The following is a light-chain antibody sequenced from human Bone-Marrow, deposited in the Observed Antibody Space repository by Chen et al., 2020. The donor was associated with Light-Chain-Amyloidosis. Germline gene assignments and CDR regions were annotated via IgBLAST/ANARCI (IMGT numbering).Light chain of an antibody. CDR2: NDS. CDR3: QSADTTDTLYVP. J-gene: IGLJ2*01. V-gene: IGLV3-25*03. CDR1: GLPKQY. Sequence: SYELTQPPSVSVSPGQTARLSCSGDGLPKQYAYWYQQKPGQAPVLVIYNDSERPSGTPERFSGSSSGTTVTLTISGVQAEDEADYYCQSADTTDTLYVPFGGGTKLTVL.